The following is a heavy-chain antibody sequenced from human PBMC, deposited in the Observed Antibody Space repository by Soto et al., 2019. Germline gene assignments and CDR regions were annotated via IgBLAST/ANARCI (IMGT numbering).Heavy chain of an antibody. V-gene: IGHV4-31*03. J-gene: IGHJ4*02. CDR2: IYYSGST. Sequence: PSETLSLTCTVSGGSISSGGYYWSWIRQHPGKGLEWIGYIYYSGSTYYNPSLKSRVTISVDTSKNQFSLKLSSVTAADTAVYYCARATYYDFWSGTRPDYWGQGTLVTAPQ. CDR1: GGSISSGGYY. CDR3: ARATYYDFWSGTRPDY. D-gene: IGHD3-3*01.